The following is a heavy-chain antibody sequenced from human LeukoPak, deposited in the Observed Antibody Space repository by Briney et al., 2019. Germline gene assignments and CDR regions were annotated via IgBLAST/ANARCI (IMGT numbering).Heavy chain of an antibody. CDR3: ARENSGSYREFDY. V-gene: IGHV4-4*07. Sequence: SETLSLTCTVSGGSISSYYWSWIRQPPGKGLEWIGRVYPSGSTNYNPSLKSRVTTSVDTSKNKFSLKLSSVTAADTAVYYCARENSGSYREFDYWGQGTLVTVSS. J-gene: IGHJ4*02. D-gene: IGHD1-26*01. CDR2: VYPSGST. CDR1: GGSISSYY.